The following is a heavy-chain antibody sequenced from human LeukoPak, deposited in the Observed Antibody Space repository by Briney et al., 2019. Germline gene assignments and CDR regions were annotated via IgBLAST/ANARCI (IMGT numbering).Heavy chain of an antibody. CDR1: GYTFTSYG. J-gene: IGHJ4*02. V-gene: IGHV1-18*01. CDR2: ISAYNGNT. D-gene: IGHD2-15*01. CDR3: ARDPEWGYCSGGSCYSPGDY. Sequence: GASVKVSCKASGYTFTSYGISWVRQALGQGLEWMGWISAYNGNTNYAQKLQGRVTMTTDTSTSTAYMELRSLRSDDTAVYYCARDPEWGYCSGGSCYSPGDYWGQGTLVTVSS.